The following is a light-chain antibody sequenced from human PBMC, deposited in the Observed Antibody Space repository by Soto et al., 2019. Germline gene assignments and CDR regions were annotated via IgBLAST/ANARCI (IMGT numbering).Light chain of an antibody. CDR3: QQYDGSLFT. V-gene: IGKV3-20*01. CDR1: QSVSYY. Sequence: EIVLTQSPGTLSLSPGERATLSCRASQSVSYYLAWYQQKPGQAPRLLIYDASSRATGVPDRFSGSGSGTDFALTITRLEPEDFAVYYCQQYDGSLFTFGPGTKVDIK. CDR2: DAS. J-gene: IGKJ3*01.